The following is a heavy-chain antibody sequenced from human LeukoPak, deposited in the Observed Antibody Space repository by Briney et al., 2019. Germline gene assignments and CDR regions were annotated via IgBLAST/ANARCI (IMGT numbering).Heavy chain of an antibody. CDR1: GFTFSSYW. J-gene: IGHJ4*02. CDR2: IKQDGSEK. D-gene: IGHD6-13*01. Sequence: GGSLRLSCAASGFTFSSYWMSWVRQAPGKGLEWVANIKQDGSEKYYVDSVKGRFTISRDNAKNSLYLQMNSLRAEVTAVYYCARGSSSWYHSVNDYWGQGTLVTVSS. V-gene: IGHV3-7*04. CDR3: ARGSSSWYHSVNDY.